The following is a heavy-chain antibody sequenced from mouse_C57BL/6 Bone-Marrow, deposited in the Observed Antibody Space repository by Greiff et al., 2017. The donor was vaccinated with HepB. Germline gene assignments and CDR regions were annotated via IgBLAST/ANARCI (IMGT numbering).Heavy chain of an antibody. D-gene: IGHD3-1*01. V-gene: IGHV12-3*01. J-gene: IGHJ1*03. Sequence: VQGVESGPGLVKPSQSLFLTCSITGFPITSGYSWIWIRQSPGKPLGWMGYITHSGETFYNPSLQSPISFTRETSKNQFFLQLTSVTTEDTAKYDWAGDRSDRGYFDVWGTGTTVTVSS. CDR3: AGDRSDRGYFDV. CDR2: ITHSGET. CDR1: GFPITSGYS.